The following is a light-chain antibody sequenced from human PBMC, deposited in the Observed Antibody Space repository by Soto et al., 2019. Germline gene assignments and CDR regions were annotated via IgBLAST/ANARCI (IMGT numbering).Light chain of an antibody. CDR1: QDIDKY. V-gene: IGKV1-33*01. CDR2: DVT. J-gene: IGKJ5*01. CDR3: QQYYDRPIT. Sequence: DIQMTQSPSSLSASVGDRVTITCQASQDIDKYLNWYQQKPGKAPKLLIDDVTNLETGVPSRFSGRGSAKHFTFTIGSLLPEDIATYYCQQYYDRPITCGQGTRLEIK.